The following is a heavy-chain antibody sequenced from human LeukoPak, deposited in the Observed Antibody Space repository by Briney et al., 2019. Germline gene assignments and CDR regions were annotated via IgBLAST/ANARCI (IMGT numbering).Heavy chain of an antibody. D-gene: IGHD3-10*01. J-gene: IGHJ3*02. CDR3: ARDLRWFGELPVPKRGVAFDI. CDR1: GFTFSSYS. CDR2: ISSSSSYI. Sequence: GGSLRLSCAASGFTFSSYSMNWVRQAPGKGLEWVSSISSSSSYIYYADSVKGRFTISRDNAKNSLYLQMNSLRAEDTAVYYCARDLRWFGELPVPKRGVAFDIWGQGTMVTVSS. V-gene: IGHV3-21*01.